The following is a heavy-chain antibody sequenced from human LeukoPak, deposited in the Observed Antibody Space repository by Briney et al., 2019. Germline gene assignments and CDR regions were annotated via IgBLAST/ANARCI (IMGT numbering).Heavy chain of an antibody. J-gene: IGHJ4*02. CDR3: ARDNGYYDSSGYLARFDY. CDR1: GCTFSSYE. V-gene: IGHV3-48*03. D-gene: IGHD3-22*01. CDR2: ISSSGSTI. Sequence: GGSLRLSCAASGCTFSSYEMDWVRQAPGKGLEWVSYISSSGSTIYYADSVKGRFTISRDNAKNSLYLQMNSLRAEDTDVYYCARDNGYYDSSGYLARFDYWGQGTLVTVSS.